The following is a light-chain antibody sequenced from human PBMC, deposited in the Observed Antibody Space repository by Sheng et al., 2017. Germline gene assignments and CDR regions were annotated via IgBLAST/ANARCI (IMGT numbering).Light chain of an antibody. Sequence: DIQLTQSPTSLSASEGDRVTITCQASQDIDNHLNWYQQKPGKAPKLLIYEASNLGAGVPSRFRGSGSGTDFRLVISSLEPEDFAVYYCQQRSKGFTFGPGTKVDIK. V-gene: IGKV1-33*01. CDR2: EAS. CDR1: QDIDNH. CDR3: QQRSKGFT. J-gene: IGKJ3*01.